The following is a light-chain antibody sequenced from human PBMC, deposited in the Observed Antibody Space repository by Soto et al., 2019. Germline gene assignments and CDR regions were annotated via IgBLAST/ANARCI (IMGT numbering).Light chain of an antibody. V-gene: IGKV3-20*01. Sequence: EIVLTQSPGTLSLSPGERATLSCRASQSISSSYLAWYQQKPGQAPRLLIYGASSRATGIPDRFSGGGSVTDFTLTISRLEPEDFAVYYCQQYGTSSWTFGQGTKVEIK. J-gene: IGKJ1*01. CDR1: QSISSSY. CDR3: QQYGTSSWT. CDR2: GAS.